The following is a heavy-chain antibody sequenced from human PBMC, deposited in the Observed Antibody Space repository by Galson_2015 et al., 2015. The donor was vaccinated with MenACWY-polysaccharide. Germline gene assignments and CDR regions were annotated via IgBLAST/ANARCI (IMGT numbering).Heavy chain of an antibody. D-gene: IGHD6-13*01. CDR2: IGGSGSNT. CDR3: ARVRCSTVKDQLAY. CDR1: GFTFSNYA. J-gene: IGHJ1*01. Sequence: SLRLSCAASGFTFSNYAMSWVRQAPGKGLEWVSTIGGSGSNTHYADSVKGRFTTSRDNSKNTLSLQMNSLRAEDTAVYYCARVRCSTVKDQLAYWGHATLGAASS. V-gene: IGHV3-23*01.